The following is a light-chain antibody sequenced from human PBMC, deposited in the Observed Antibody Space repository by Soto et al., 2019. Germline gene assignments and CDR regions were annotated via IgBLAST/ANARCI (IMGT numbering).Light chain of an antibody. CDR2: DSS. CDR1: QSVSSY. J-gene: IGKJ4*01. CDR3: QQRSNWRT. V-gene: IGKV3-11*01. Sequence: EIVLTQSPATLSLSPGERATLSCRASQSVSSYLAWYQQKPGQAPRLLTYDSSNRATGIPARFSGSGSGTDFTLTISILEAEDFAVYYCQQRSNWRTFGGGTKVEIK.